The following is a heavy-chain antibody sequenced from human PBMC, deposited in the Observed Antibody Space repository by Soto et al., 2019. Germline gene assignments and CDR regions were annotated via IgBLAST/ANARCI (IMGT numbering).Heavy chain of an antibody. CDR3: ARSHSSTSSFYKHGVLRIDN. CDR2: IYFDGSDK. CDR1: GFPFSSYG. Sequence: QVQLVESGGGVVQPGRSLRLSCAASGFPFSSYGMHWVRQAPGMGLEWVALIYFDGSDKYYADSVRARFTISSDTSKHTLCMEMSRLRAEDTAVYYCARSHSSTSSFYKHGVLRIDNLRQGTLVTVSS. J-gene: IGHJ4*01. V-gene: IGHV3-33*01. D-gene: IGHD2-2*02.